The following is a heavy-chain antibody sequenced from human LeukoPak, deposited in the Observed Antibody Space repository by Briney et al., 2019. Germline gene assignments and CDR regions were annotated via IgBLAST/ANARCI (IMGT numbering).Heavy chain of an antibody. CDR3: AREWLVVATTPYMDV. Sequence: PGGSLRLSCAASGFTFSDYYMSWIRQAPGKGLEWVSYISSSGSTIYYADSVKGRFTISRDNAKNSLYLQMNSLRAEDTAVYYCAREWLVVATTPYMDVWGKGTTVTVSS. D-gene: IGHD2-21*01. J-gene: IGHJ6*03. CDR1: GFTFSDYY. V-gene: IGHV3-11*04. CDR2: ISSSGSTI.